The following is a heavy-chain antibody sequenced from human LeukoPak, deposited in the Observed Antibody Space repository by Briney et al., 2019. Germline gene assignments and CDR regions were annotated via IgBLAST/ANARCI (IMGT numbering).Heavy chain of an antibody. CDR2: IRYDGSNK. V-gene: IGHV3-30*02. Sequence: QPGGSLRLSCAASGFTFSSYGMHWVRQAPGKGLEWVAFIRYDGSNKYYADSVKGRFTISRDNSKNSLYLQMNSLRAEDTAVYYCARVPIATSRGWPLDYWGQGTLVTVSS. J-gene: IGHJ4*02. CDR1: GFTFSSYG. D-gene: IGHD6-19*01. CDR3: ARVPIATSRGWPLDY.